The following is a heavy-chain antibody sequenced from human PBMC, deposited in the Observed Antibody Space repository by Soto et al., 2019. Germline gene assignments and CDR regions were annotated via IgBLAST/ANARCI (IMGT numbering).Heavy chain of an antibody. V-gene: IGHV4-4*02. CDR2: IYHSGST. CDR1: GGSISSSNW. J-gene: IGHJ6*02. Sequence: PSETLSVTCAVSGGSISSSNWWSWVRQPPGKGLEWIGEIYHSGSTNYNPSLKSRVTISVDKSKNQFSLKLSSVTAADTAVYYCARGPRGSTLYYYYYYGMDVWGQGTTVTV. D-gene: IGHD3-10*01. CDR3: ARGPRGSTLYYYYYYGMDV.